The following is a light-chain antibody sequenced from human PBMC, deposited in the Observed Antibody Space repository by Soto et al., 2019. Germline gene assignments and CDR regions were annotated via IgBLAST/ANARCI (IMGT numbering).Light chain of an antibody. J-gene: IGLJ3*02. V-gene: IGLV2-18*02. CDR1: SSDFGVYNR. CDR2: EVT. CDR3: SSFTNSNTWV. Sequence: QSALTQPPSVSGSPGQSVTISCTGTSSDFGVYNRVSWYQQSPGTAPKLIIYEVTNRPSGVPDRFSGSKSGNTASLTISGLQAEDEADCYCSSFTNSNTWVLGGGTKLTVL.